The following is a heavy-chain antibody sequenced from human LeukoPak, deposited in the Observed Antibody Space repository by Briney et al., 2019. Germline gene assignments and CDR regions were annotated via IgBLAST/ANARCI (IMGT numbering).Heavy chain of an antibody. D-gene: IGHD5-18*01. Sequence: PGGSLRLSCSASGFTFSSYWMHWVRQAPGNGLVWVSRINSDGSSTSYADSVKGRFTISRDNAKNTLYLQMNSLRAEDTAVYYCARGGAAMAYYWGQGTLVTVSS. CDR2: INSDGSST. V-gene: IGHV3-74*01. CDR3: ARGGAAMAYY. J-gene: IGHJ4*02. CDR1: GFTFSSYW.